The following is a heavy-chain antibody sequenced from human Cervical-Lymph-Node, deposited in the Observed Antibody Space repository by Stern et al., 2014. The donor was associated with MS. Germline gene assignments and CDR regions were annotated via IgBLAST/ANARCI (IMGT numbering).Heavy chain of an antibody. J-gene: IGHJ6*02. V-gene: IGHV1-69*02. Sequence: VQLVESGAEVRKPWTSVNVSCKASGGPLSMYRISWVRKAPGQGLEWIGRIRPKCGMTNYAQKFQVRVTITSDRSSNTVYMELISLRSEDMSVYFCARATNDFFYSMDVWGQGTTVTLSS. CDR3: ARATNDFFYSMDV. CDR2: IRPKCGMT. CDR1: GGPLSMYR.